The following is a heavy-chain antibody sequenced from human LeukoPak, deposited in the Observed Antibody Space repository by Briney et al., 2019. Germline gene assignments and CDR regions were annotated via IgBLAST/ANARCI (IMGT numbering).Heavy chain of an antibody. Sequence: PGGSLRLSCAASGFTFSNYGMYWVRQAPGQGLEWVVFISYDGSSTYYADSVKGRFTISRDNSKNTLYLQMSSLRPEDTAVYYCAKALGHSGYWGSNYYVMDVRGQGSTVTVCS. D-gene: IGHD3-22*01. CDR1: GFTFSNYG. CDR3: AKALGHSGYWGSNYYVMDV. CDR2: ISYDGSST. J-gene: IGHJ6*02. V-gene: IGHV3-30*18.